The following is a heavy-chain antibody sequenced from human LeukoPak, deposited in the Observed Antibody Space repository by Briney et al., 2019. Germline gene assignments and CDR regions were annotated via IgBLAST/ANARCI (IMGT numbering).Heavy chain of an antibody. CDR3: ARQVGSYWYFQH. CDR1: GGSFSSHY. Sequence: SETLSLTCAVYGGSFSSHYWSWIRQPPGKGLEWIGEINQSGTTTYKPSLKSRVTISVDTSKNQFSLKLSSVTAADTAVYYCARQVGSYWYFQHWGQGTLVTVSS. CDR2: INQSGTT. D-gene: IGHD1-26*01. J-gene: IGHJ1*01. V-gene: IGHV4-34*01.